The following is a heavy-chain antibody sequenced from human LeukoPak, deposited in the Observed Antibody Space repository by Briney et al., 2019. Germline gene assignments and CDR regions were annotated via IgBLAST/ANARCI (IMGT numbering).Heavy chain of an antibody. V-gene: IGHV4-30-2*01. Sequence: SETLSLTCTVSGGSISSGGHSWSWIRQPPGKGLEWIGNIYHSGSTYYNPSLKSRVTISVDRSKNQFSLKLSSVTAADTAVYYCARDVELALDYWGQGTLVTVSS. CDR2: IYHSGST. CDR1: GGSISSGGHS. D-gene: IGHD1-26*01. CDR3: ARDVELALDY. J-gene: IGHJ4*02.